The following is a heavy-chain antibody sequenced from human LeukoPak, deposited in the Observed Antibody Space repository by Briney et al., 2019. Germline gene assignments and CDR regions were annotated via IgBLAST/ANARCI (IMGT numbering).Heavy chain of an antibody. Sequence: ASVKVSCKASGYTFTSYAMHWVRQAPGQRLEWMGWINAGNGNTKYSQKLQGRVTITRDTSASTAYMELSSLRSEDTAVYYCARGSGYNYGPYFDHWGQGTLVTVSS. D-gene: IGHD5-18*01. CDR1: GYTFTSYA. J-gene: IGHJ4*02. CDR3: ARGSGYNYGPYFDH. CDR2: INAGNGNT. V-gene: IGHV1-3*01.